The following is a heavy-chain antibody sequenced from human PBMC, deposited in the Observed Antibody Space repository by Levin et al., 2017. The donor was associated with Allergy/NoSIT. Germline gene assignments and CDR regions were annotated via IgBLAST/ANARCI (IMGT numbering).Heavy chain of an antibody. Sequence: RTGGSLRLFCAASGFTFDDYGMSWVRQAPGEGLEWVSGINWNGGSTGYADSVKGRLTISRDNAKNSLYLQMNSLRAEDTALYHCARHRFTMNIHDGFDIWGQGTMVIVSS. D-gene: IGHD2/OR15-2a*01. CDR2: INWNGGST. CDR3: ARHRFTMNIHDGFDI. J-gene: IGHJ3*02. V-gene: IGHV3-20*01. CDR1: GFTFDDYG.